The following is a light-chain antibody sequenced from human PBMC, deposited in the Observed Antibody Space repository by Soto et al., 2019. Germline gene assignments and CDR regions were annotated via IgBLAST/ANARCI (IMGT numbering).Light chain of an antibody. V-gene: IGKV1-5*03. CDR1: QTISSW. Sequence: DIQMTQSPSTLSGSVGDRVTITCRASQTISSWLAWYQQKPGKAPKLLIYKASTLKSGVPSRFSGSGSATEITLTISSLQPDDFATYYCQHYNSYSEAFGQGTKVDIK. CDR2: KAS. CDR3: QHYNSYSEA. J-gene: IGKJ1*01.